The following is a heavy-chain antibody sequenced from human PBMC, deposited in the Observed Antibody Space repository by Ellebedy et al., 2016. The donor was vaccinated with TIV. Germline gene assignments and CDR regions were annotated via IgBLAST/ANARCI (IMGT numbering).Heavy chain of an antibody. CDR3: ARDERDYYDSSGYLFDYYYYGMDV. CDR2: ISYDGSNK. V-gene: IGHV3-30-3*01. J-gene: IGHJ6*02. CDR1: GFTFSSYA. Sequence: GESLKISXAASGFTFSSYAMHWVRQAPGKGLEWVAVISYDGSNKYYADSVKGRFTISRDNSKNTLYLQMNSLRAEDTAVYYCARDERDYYDSSGYLFDYYYYGMDVWGQGTTVTVSS. D-gene: IGHD3-22*01.